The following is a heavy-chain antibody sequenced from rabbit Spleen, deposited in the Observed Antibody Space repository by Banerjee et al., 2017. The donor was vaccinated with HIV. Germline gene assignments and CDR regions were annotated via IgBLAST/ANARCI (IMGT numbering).Heavy chain of an antibody. V-gene: IGHV1S45*01. CDR1: GFSFSSRDY. Sequence: QEQLVESGGGLVQPEGSLTLTCTASGFSFSSRDYMCWVRQAPGKGLEWIGCIDTGSGGNTYYATWAKGRFTISETSSTTMTLQLNSLTAADTATYFCARTYVGNIGYGLLGILNLWGPGTLVTVS. D-gene: IGHD4-2*01. CDR3: ARTYVGNIGYGLLGILNL. J-gene: IGHJ4*01. CDR2: IDTGSGGNT.